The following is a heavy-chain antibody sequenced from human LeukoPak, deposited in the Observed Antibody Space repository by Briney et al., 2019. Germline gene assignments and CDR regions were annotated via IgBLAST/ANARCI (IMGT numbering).Heavy chain of an antibody. J-gene: IGHJ5*02. CDR3: ARDFGPVNWFDP. Sequence: GGSLGLSCAASGFTFSSYSMNWVRQAPGKGLEWVSSISSSSSYIYHADSVKGRFTISRDNAKNSLYLQMNSLRAEDTAVYYCARDFGPVNWFDPWGQGTLVTVSS. D-gene: IGHD3-10*01. CDR2: ISSSSSYI. CDR1: GFTFSSYS. V-gene: IGHV3-21*01.